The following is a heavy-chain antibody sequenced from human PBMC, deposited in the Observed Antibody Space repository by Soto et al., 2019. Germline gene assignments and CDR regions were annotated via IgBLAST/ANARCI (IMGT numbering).Heavy chain of an antibody. J-gene: IGHJ6*03. CDR3: ARRARPDFYYMDV. V-gene: IGHV3-64*01. Sequence: EVQLAASGGGLAQPGGSLRLSCAASGFTLSGYAMDWVRQAPGKGLEYVSGISSNGVGTYYANSVQGRFTISRDNSKNTVYLQMGGLRPEDMAVYYCARRARPDFYYMDVWGKGTTVTVSS. D-gene: IGHD6-6*01. CDR2: ISSNGVGT. CDR1: GFTLSGYA.